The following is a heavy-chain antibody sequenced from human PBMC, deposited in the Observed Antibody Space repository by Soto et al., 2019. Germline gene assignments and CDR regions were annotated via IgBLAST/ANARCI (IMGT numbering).Heavy chain of an antibody. V-gene: IGHV4-59*01. CDR3: ARSVAVPGAHVDY. Sequence: LSLTCSVSGGSISGSYWSWIRQSPGKGLEWLGYVYYTGSTNYSPSLRSRVSISVDTSKNEFSLRLSSVTAADTAVYFCARSVAVPGAHVDYWGQGTQVTVSS. D-gene: IGHD6-19*01. CDR1: GGSISGSY. J-gene: IGHJ4*02. CDR2: VYYTGST.